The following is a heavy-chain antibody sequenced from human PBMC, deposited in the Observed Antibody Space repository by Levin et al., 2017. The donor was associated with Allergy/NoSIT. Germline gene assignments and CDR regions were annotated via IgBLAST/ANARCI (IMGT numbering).Heavy chain of an antibody. CDR2: ISSRGSTI. Sequence: QPGGSLRLSCAASGFPFSSFEMNWVRQAPGKGLEWISYISSRGSTIYYGDSVKGRFSISRENAKNSMYLQMNSLRAEDTAVYYCARDHRGDGYISNAFDIWGQGTMVTVSS. V-gene: IGHV3-48*03. CDR1: GFPFSSFE. CDR3: ARDHRGDGYISNAFDI. J-gene: IGHJ3*02. D-gene: IGHD5-24*01.